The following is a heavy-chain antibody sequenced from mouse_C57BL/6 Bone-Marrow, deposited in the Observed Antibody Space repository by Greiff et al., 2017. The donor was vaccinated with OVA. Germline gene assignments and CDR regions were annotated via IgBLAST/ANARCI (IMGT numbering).Heavy chain of an antibody. CDR2: IWWDDDK. J-gene: IGHJ3*01. CDR1: GFSLSTFGMG. Sequence: ESGPGILQPSQTLSLTCSFSGFSLSTFGMGVGWIRQPSGKGLEWLAHIWWDDDKSYNPALKIRLTISKDTSKNQLFLKIANVDTADTATYYCARIPSYYYGSSYFAYWGQGTLVTVSA. CDR3: ARIPSYYYGSSYFAY. V-gene: IGHV8-8*01. D-gene: IGHD1-1*01.